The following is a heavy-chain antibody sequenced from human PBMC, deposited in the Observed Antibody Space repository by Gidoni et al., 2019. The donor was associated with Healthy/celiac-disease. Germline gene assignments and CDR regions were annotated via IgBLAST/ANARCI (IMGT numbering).Heavy chain of an antibody. CDR2: INPNSGGT. D-gene: IGHD5-18*01. CDR3: AREGYSYGQNFDY. J-gene: IGHJ4*02. V-gene: IGHV1-2*02. Sequence: QVPLVQSGAEVKQPGASVKVSCKASGYPFTGYYMHWVRQDPGQVLEWMGWINPNSGGTNYAQKFQGRVTMTRDTSISTAYMELSRLRSDDTAVYYCAREGYSYGQNFDYWGQGTLVTVSS. CDR1: GYPFTGYY.